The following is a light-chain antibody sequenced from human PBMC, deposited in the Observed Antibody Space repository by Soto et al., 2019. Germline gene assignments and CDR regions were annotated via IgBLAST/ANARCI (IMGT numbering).Light chain of an antibody. V-gene: IGKV3-11*01. CDR2: DAS. CDR3: QQRSNWTPIT. CDR1: QSVSSD. J-gene: IGKJ5*01. Sequence: EIVLTQSPATLSLSPGERATLSCRASQSVSSDLAWYQQKPGQAPRLLIYDASNRAPGIPARFSGSCSGTAFTLTISSLEAEDFAVYYCQQRSNWTPITFGQGTRLEI.